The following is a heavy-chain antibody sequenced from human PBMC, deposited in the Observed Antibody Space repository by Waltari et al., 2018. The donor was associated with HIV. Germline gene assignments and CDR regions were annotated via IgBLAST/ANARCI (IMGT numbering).Heavy chain of an antibody. Sequence: QVQLQASGPELVRASETPTLTCTVTDTSVSGGAYQCNWVRQSPGQGLSWIGYISYTGSSNYNPALTRRVKMSLDTVRHQFTLQLSSATTAGTVVYFCARTRVSRSYRIDSSGLGFLGTVSS. J-gene: IGHJ4*02. CDR1: DTSVSGGAYQ. CDR3: ARTRVSRSYRIDS. V-gene: IGHV4-61*08. CDR2: ISYTGSS. D-gene: IGHD3-10*01.